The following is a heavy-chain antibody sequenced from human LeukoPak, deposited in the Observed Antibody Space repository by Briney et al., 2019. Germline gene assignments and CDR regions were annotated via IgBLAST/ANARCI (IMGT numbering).Heavy chain of an antibody. CDR2: IYYTGGT. J-gene: IGHJ4*02. Sequence: SETLSLTCSVSGGSITSSSYYWGWIRQAPEKGLEWIGSIYYTGGTNYSPSLKSRVTISVDTSKNQFSMRLSSVTAADTALYYCARGIVVLSGAAPFDFWGQGALVTVSS. CDR3: ARGIVVLSGAAPFDF. D-gene: IGHD3-22*01. CDR1: GGSITSSSYY. V-gene: IGHV4-39*07.